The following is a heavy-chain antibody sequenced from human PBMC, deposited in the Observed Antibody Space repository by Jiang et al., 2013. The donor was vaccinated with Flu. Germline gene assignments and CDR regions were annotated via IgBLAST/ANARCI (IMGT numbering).Heavy chain of an antibody. CDR3: ATDCYGGDCYVN. Sequence: SGAEVKKPGASVMVSCKVSGDSLTKLAMHWVRQAPGKGLEWMGRFDPEDGEIVYAQNFQGRATMTEDTSTDTGYMELSSLRSEDTAVYYCATDCYGGDCYVNWGREPWSPSPQ. J-gene: IGHJ4*02. CDR2: FDPEDGEI. D-gene: IGHD2-21*01. V-gene: IGHV1-24*01. CDR1: GDSLTKLA.